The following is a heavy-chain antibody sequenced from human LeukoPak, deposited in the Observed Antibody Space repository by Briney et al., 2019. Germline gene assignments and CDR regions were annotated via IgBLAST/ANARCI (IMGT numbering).Heavy chain of an antibody. CDR2: IYHSGST. Sequence: SETLSLTCTVSGYSISSGYYWGWIRQPPGKGLGWIGSIYHSGSTYYNPSLKSRVTISVDTSKNQFSLKLSSVTAADTAVYYCARDLIAAAGTTDYWGQGTLVTVSS. CDR1: GYSISSGYY. D-gene: IGHD6-13*01. J-gene: IGHJ4*02. CDR3: ARDLIAAAGTTDY. V-gene: IGHV4-38-2*02.